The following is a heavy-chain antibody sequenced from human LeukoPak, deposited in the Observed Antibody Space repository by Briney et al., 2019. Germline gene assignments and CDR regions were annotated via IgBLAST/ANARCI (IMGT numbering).Heavy chain of an antibody. CDR2: IKQDGSEK. CDR1: GFTFSSYW. D-gene: IGHD4-23*01. Sequence: GGSLRLSCAASGFTFSSYWMSRVRQAPGKGLEWVANIKQDGSEKYYVDSVKGRFTISRDNAKNSLYLQMNSPRAEDTAVYYCARQTTVVMSGFDYWGQGTLVTVSS. V-gene: IGHV3-7*02. CDR3: ARQTTVVMSGFDY. J-gene: IGHJ4*02.